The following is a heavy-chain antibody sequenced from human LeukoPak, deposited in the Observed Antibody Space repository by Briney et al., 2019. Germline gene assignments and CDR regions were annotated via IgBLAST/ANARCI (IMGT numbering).Heavy chain of an antibody. V-gene: IGHV3-23*01. CDR1: GFTFSSYA. CDR2: ISGSGGST. CDR3: AKDRVPYCSGGSCYSADY. Sequence: GGSLRLSCAASGFTFSSYAMSWVRQAPGKGLEWVSAISGSGGSTYYADSVKGRFTISRDNSKNTLYLQMNSLRAEDTAVYYRAKDRVPYCSGGSCYSADYWGQGTLVTVSS. J-gene: IGHJ4*02. D-gene: IGHD2-15*01.